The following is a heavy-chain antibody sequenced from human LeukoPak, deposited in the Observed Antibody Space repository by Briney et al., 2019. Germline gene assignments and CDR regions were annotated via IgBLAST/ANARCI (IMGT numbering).Heavy chain of an antibody. D-gene: IGHD4-17*01. CDR2: IIPIFGTA. Sequence: GASVKVSCKASGGTFSGYAISWVRQAPGQGLEWMGGIIPIFGTANYAQKFQGRVTITTDESTSTAYMELSSLRSEDTAVYYCARGDYGDYGGWFDPWGQGTLVTVSS. CDR1: GGTFSGYA. J-gene: IGHJ5*02. V-gene: IGHV1-69*05. CDR3: ARGDYGDYGGWFDP.